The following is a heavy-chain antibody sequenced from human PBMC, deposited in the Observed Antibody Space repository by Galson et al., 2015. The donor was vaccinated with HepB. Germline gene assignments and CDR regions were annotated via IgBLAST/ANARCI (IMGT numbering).Heavy chain of an antibody. D-gene: IGHD3-10*01. Sequence: SLRLSCAVSGFTFRNYAMSWVRQAPGRGLEWVSGISGSGGKTHYADSVKGRFTISRDNSKNMLYLQMDRLRAEDAAAYYCARDQGFGEVLLYYFDHWGQGTLVTVSS. CDR2: ISGSGGKT. CDR3: ARDQGFGEVLLYYFDH. V-gene: IGHV3-23*01. CDR1: GFTFRNYA. J-gene: IGHJ4*02.